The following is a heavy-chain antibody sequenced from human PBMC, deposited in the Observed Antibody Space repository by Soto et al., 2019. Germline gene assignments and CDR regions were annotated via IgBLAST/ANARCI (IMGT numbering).Heavy chain of an antibody. CDR2: INAGVDGT. V-gene: IGHV1-3*01. CDR1: GYASLSYA. J-gene: IGHJ4*02. Sequence: QVQLVQSGPEMMQPGASVKVSCKASGYASLSYAMHWVRQVHGQVYEWLGWINAGVDGTMYSERFQGXXRITRDTSANTVYMELNALTSEDTAVYYCAREVPGVTSFDYWGQGTLVIVSS. CDR3: AREVPGVTSFDY. D-gene: IGHD3-10*01.